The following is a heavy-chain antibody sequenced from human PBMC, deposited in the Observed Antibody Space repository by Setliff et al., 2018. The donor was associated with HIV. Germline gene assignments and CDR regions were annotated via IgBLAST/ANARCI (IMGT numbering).Heavy chain of an antibody. Sequence: NPSETLSLTCTVSRGSISTYYWNWIRQSPGKGLEWVGYIYMTGRTTYNPSLKRRVTMSVDTSKNQFSLKLSSVTAADTAVYYCARPPAEYSVRGVPALFEFWGLGALVTVSS. CDR1: RGSISTYY. V-gene: IGHV4-4*09. CDR2: IYMTGRT. D-gene: IGHD3-10*01. J-gene: IGHJ4*02. CDR3: ARPPAEYSVRGVPALFEF.